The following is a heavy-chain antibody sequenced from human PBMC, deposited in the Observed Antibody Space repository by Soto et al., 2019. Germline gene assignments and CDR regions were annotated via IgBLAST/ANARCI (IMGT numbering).Heavy chain of an antibody. J-gene: IGHJ4*02. CDR1: SGSITSVNSY. V-gene: IGHV4-31*03. CDR2: IYYSGSS. CDR3: ARGSSGWSSIRLDD. Sequence: QVQLQESGPGLVKPSQTLSLTCTVSSGSITSVNSYWSWIRQFPGKGLEWIRYIYYSGSSYYNPSLKGRVTISEDTSKKQFSLKLNSVTAADTAVYYCARGSSGWSSIRLDDWGQGTLVTVSS. D-gene: IGHD6-19*01.